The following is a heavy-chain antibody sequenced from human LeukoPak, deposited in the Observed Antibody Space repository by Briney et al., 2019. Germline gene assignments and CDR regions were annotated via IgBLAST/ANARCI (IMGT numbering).Heavy chain of an antibody. D-gene: IGHD2-15*01. CDR1: GFNLSAYA. J-gene: IGHJ4*02. CDR2: ITPTGTGP. Sequence: GGSLRLSRAPSGFNLSAYAMNWVRQAPRKGLEWVSRITPTGTGPAFAASAKGRFTISRDNADNTLFVQMDSLRAEDTAVCYCGRWDCSGGNCNSGSPLIEYWGQGTLVSVFS. CDR3: GRWDCSGGNCNSGSPLIEY. V-gene: IGHV3-74*01.